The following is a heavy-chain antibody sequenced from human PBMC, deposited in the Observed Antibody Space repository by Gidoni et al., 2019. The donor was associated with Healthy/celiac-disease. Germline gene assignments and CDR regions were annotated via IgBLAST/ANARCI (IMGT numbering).Heavy chain of an antibody. D-gene: IGHD2-15*01. V-gene: IGHV3-48*01. J-gene: IGHJ4*02. CDR1: GFTFSRDS. CDR2: ISSSSRTI. Sequence: EVQLVESGGGLVQPGGSLRLSCAASGFTFSRDSMNWVRQAPGKGLEWVSYISSSSRTIYYADSVKGRFTIARDNAKNSLYLQMNSLRAEDTAVYDCARPAIVEMATKYYFDYWGQGTLVTVSS. CDR3: ARPAIVEMATKYYFDY.